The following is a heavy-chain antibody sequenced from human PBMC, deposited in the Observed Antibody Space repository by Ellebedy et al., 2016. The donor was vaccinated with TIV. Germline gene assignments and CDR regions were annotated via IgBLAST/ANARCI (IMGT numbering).Heavy chain of an antibody. CDR1: GGSFSAYH. Sequence: MPSETLSLTCALYGGSFSAYHWSWIRQPPRKGLEWIGEINHSGSTTCNPSLKSRVTISLDTSQSQFSLRLTSVTDADTAVYYCTRGPRFTPWGQGTLVTVSS. V-gene: IGHV4-34*01. CDR2: INHSGST. D-gene: IGHD3-16*01. J-gene: IGHJ4*02. CDR3: TRGPRFTP.